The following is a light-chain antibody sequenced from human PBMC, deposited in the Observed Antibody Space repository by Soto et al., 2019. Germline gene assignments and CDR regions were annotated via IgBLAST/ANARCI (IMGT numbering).Light chain of an antibody. CDR1: QSISSY. CDR3: QQSYSTPPS. Sequence: DIQMTQSPSSLSASVGDRVTITCRSSQSISSYLNWYQQKPGKAPKLLIYAASSLQSGVPSRFSGSGSGTAFTLTISSLQPEEFATYYCQQSYSTPPSFGQGPKLEIK. V-gene: IGKV1-39*01. CDR2: AAS. J-gene: IGKJ2*01.